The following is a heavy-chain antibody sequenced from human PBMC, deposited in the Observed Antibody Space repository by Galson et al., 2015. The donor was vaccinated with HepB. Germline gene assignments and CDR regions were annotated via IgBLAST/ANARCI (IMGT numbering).Heavy chain of an antibody. D-gene: IGHD6-13*01. J-gene: IGHJ5*02. CDR2: ISSSSSTI. Sequence: SLRLSCAASGFTFSSYSMNWVRQAPGKGLEWVSYISSSSSTIYYADSVKGRFTISRDNAKNSLYLQMNSLRDEDTAVYYCTTDPYSSSWYWFDPWGQGTLVTVSS. V-gene: IGHV3-48*02. CDR3: TTDPYSSSWYWFDP. CDR1: GFTFSSYS.